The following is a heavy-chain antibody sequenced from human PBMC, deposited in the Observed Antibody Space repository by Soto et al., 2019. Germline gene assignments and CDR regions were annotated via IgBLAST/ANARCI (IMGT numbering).Heavy chain of an antibody. CDR3: VKAQERSAQYFAVVITAFHF. J-gene: IGHJ3*01. Sequence: QVHLVESGGGVVQPGRSLRLSCEGSGFSFSNYGIHWVRQAPGKGLEWVAVISHDGNSHHLADSVRGRFTISRDNSKNTVFLHMTSLRREHSAVYHCVKAQERSAQYFAVVITAFHFWGQGTMVTVSS. CDR2: ISHDGNSH. D-gene: IGHD3-22*01. CDR1: GFSFSNYG. V-gene: IGHV3-30*18.